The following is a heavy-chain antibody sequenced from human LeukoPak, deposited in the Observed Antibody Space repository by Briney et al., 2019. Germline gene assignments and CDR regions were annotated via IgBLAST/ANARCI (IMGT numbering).Heavy chain of an antibody. CDR3: ARDGTQNFYYDILTGYYEYRYRYNWFDP. CDR1: GGSISSSSYY. D-gene: IGHD3-9*01. J-gene: IGHJ5*02. CDR2: IYYSGST. Sequence: SETLSLTCTVSGGSISSSSYYWGWIRQPPGKGLEWIGSIYYSGSTYYNPSLKSRVTISVDTSKNQFSLKLSSVTAADTAVYYCARDGTQNFYYDILTGYYEYRYRYNWFDPWGQGTLVTVSS. V-gene: IGHV4-39*07.